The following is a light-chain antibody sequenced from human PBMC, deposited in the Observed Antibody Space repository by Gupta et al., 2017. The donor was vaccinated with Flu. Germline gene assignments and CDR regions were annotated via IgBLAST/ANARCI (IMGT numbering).Light chain of an antibody. CDR2: ESH. V-gene: IGLV1-51*02. CDR3: GTWDGSVVV. CDR1: SPNIGNDY. Sequence: QSVLTQPPSVSAAPGQKVSISCSEGSPNIGNDYVSWYQQLPGTAPKLLIYESHKRPAGIPDRFSGSKSSTSATLAITGLQTGDEADYYCGTWDGSVVVFGGGTKLTVL. J-gene: IGLJ2*01.